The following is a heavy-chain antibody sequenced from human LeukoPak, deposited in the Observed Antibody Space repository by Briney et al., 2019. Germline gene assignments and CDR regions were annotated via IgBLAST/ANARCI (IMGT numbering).Heavy chain of an antibody. CDR2: ISGSGDIT. Sequence: GGSLRLSCAASGFTFSTYAMTWVRQAPGKGLEWVSAISGSGDITYYADSVKGRSTISRDNSKNTLYLQMNSLRAEDTAIYYCAKDRGYWGQGTLVTVSS. J-gene: IGHJ4*02. CDR3: AKDRGY. V-gene: IGHV3-23*01. CDR1: GFTFSTYA.